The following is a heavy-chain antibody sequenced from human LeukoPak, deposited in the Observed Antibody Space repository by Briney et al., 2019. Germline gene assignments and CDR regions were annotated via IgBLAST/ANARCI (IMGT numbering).Heavy chain of an antibody. CDR3: ARGSYYDSSGYSSPLDY. J-gene: IGHJ4*02. Sequence: QPGGSLRLSCAASGFAFSSDTMNWVRQAPGKGLEWVSYISSSSSTIYYADSVKGRFTISRDNAKNSLYLQMNSLRDEDTAVYYCARGSYYDSSGYSSPLDYWGQGTLVTVSS. CDR2: ISSSSSTI. CDR1: GFAFSSDT. V-gene: IGHV3-48*02. D-gene: IGHD3-22*01.